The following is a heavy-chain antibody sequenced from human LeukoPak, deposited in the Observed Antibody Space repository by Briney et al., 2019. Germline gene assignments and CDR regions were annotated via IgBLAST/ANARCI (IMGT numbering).Heavy chain of an antibody. CDR3: TTDPHSGYCSGVSCYPYDY. V-gene: IGHV3-15*01. D-gene: IGHD2-15*01. CDR2: IKSDTDGETT. CDR1: GFSFNDAW. Sequence: GGPLRLSCAASGFSFNDAWMSWVRQAPGKGLEWVGRIKSDTDGETTDCAAPVKGRFTISRDDSRNTLYLQMTTLKTEDTALYYCTTDPHSGYCSGVSCYPYDYWGQGTLVTVSS. J-gene: IGHJ4*02.